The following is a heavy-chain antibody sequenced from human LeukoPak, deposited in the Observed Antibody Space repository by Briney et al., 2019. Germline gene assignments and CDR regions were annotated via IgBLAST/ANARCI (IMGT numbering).Heavy chain of an antibody. J-gene: IGHJ2*01. Sequence: GGSPRLSCAASGFTFSSYGMHWVRQAPGKGLEWVAVISYDGSNKYYADSVKGRFTISRDNSKNTLYLQMNSLRAEDTAVYYCAKEEGSGYDRRYWYFDLWGRGTLVTVSS. CDR2: ISYDGSNK. D-gene: IGHD5-12*01. V-gene: IGHV3-30*18. CDR3: AKEEGSGYDRRYWYFDL. CDR1: GFTFSSYG.